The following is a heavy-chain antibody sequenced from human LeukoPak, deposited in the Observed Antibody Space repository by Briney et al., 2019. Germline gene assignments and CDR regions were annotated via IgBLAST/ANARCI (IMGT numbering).Heavy chain of an antibody. Sequence: ASVKVSCKASGYTFTSYDINWVRQATGQGLEWMGWMNPNSGNTGYAQKFQGRVTMTRNTSISTAYMELSSLRSEDTAVYYCARHVTMVRGVPDAFDIWGQGTMVTVSS. V-gene: IGHV1-8*01. CDR1: GYTFTSYD. J-gene: IGHJ3*02. CDR2: MNPNSGNT. CDR3: ARHVTMVRGVPDAFDI. D-gene: IGHD3-10*01.